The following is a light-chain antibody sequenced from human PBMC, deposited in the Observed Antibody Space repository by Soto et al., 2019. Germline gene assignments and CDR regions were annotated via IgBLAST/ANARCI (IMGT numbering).Light chain of an antibody. J-gene: IGLJ1*01. CDR3: CSYAGNPYV. V-gene: IGLV2-23*01. CDR2: EGS. Sequence: QSALTQPASVSGSPGQSIAISCTGTSSDVGSYNSVSWYQQHPGKAPKLMIYEGSKRHSGVSDRFYGSKSGNTDSLTISGLQAEDEADYYCCSYAGNPYVFGTANKVTV. CDR1: SSDVGSYNS.